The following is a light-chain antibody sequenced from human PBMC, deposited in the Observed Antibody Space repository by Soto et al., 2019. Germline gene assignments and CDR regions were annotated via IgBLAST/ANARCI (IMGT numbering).Light chain of an antibody. CDR2: GAS. CDR3: QQYNNWPPFT. Sequence: EIVMTQSPATLSVSPGERATLSCRASQSVSSNLAWYQQKPGQAPRLLIYGASTRATGIPARFSGSGSGTDFTLTISSLQSEDFAVYYCQQYNNWPPFTFGPRTQVDIQ. J-gene: IGKJ3*01. CDR1: QSVSSN. V-gene: IGKV3-15*01.